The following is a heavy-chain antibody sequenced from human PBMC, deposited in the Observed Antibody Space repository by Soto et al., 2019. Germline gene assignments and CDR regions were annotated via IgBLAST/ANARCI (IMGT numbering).Heavy chain of an antibody. J-gene: IGHJ4*02. CDR2: ISYDGSNK. Sequence: PGGSLRLSCAASGFTFSSYAMHWVRQAPGKGLEWVAVISYDGSNKYYADSVKGRFTISRDNSKNTLYLQMNSLRAEDKAVYYCARDRSYYYDSSGPYYFDYWGQGTLVTVSS. CDR3: ARDRSYYYDSSGPYYFDY. V-gene: IGHV3-30-3*01. CDR1: GFTFSSYA. D-gene: IGHD3-22*01.